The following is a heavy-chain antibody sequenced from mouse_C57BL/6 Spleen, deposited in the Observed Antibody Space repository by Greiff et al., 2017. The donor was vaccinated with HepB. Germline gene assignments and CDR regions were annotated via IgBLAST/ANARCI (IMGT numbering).Heavy chain of an antibody. Sequence: VQLQQSGPELVKPGASVKIPCKASGYTFTDYNMDWVKQSHGKSLEWIGDINPNNGGTIYNQKFKGKATLTVDKSSSTAYMELRSLTSEDTAVYYCSRSGDYYGSSTWFAYWGQGTLVTVSA. CDR2: INPNNGGT. CDR3: SRSGDYYGSSTWFAY. V-gene: IGHV1-18*01. CDR1: GYTFTDYN. D-gene: IGHD1-1*01. J-gene: IGHJ3*01.